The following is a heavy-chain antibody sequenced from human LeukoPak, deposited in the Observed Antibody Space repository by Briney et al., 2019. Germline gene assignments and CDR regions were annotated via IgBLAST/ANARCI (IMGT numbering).Heavy chain of an antibody. CDR3: ARDQDEYSSGWYGVFDY. V-gene: IGHV1-46*01. J-gene: IGHJ4*02. CDR1: GYTFTSYY. CDR2: INPSGGST. Sequence: ASVKVSCKASGYTFTSYYMHWVRQAPGQGLEWMGIINPSGGSTSYAQKFQGRVTMTRDTSTSTVYMELSSLRSEDTAVYYCARDQDEYSSGWYGVFDYWGQGTLVTVSS. D-gene: IGHD6-19*01.